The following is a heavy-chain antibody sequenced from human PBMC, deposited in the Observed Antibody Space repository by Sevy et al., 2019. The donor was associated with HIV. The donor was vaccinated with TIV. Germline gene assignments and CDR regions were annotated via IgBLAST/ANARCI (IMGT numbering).Heavy chain of an antibody. CDR3: ASAPGYGSSWYDYYYYGMDV. D-gene: IGHD6-13*01. CDR2: ISAYNGNT. Sequence: ASVKVSCKASGYTFTSYGISWVRQAPGQGLEWMGWISAYNGNTNYAQKLQGRVTTTTDTSTSTAYMELRSLRSDDTAVYYCASAPGYGSSWYDYYYYGMDVWGQGTTVTVSS. J-gene: IGHJ6*02. CDR1: GYTFTSYG. V-gene: IGHV1-18*01.